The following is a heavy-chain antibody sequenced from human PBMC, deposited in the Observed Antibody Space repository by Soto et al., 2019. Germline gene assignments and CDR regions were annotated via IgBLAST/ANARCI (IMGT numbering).Heavy chain of an antibody. CDR1: GFTVSSNY. Sequence: EVQLVESGGGLIQPGGSLRLSCEASGFTVSSNYMSWVRQAPGKGLEWVSVIYSGGSTYYADSVKGRFTISRDNSKNTLYLQMNSLRAEVTAVYYCARDWNQFYYYGMDVWGQGTTVTVSS. CDR2: IYSGGST. D-gene: IGHD1-1*01. V-gene: IGHV3-53*01. J-gene: IGHJ6*02. CDR3: ARDWNQFYYYGMDV.